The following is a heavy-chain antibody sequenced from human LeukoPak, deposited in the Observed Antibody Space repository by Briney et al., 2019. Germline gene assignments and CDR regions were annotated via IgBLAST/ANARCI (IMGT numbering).Heavy chain of an antibody. Sequence: PGGSLRLSCAASGFTFSSYAMSWVRQAPGKGLEWVSAISGSGGSTYYADSVKGRFTISRDNSKNTLYLQMNSLRAEDTAVYYCARGLEYYYDSRDGMDVWGQGTTVTVSS. CDR2: ISGSGGST. CDR3: ARGLEYYYDSRDGMDV. D-gene: IGHD3-22*01. J-gene: IGHJ6*02. V-gene: IGHV3-23*01. CDR1: GFTFSSYA.